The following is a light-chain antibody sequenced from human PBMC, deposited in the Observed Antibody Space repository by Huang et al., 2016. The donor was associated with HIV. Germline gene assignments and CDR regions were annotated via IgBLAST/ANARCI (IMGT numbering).Light chain of an antibody. V-gene: IGKV3-11*01. J-gene: IGKJ4*01. CDR3: QQRSNWRIT. CDR1: QSVSSY. Sequence: EIVLTQSPATLSLSPGERATPSCRASQSVSSYLAWYQQKPGQAPRLLIYDASSRATGIPARFSGSGSGTDFTLTISSLEPEDFAVYYCQQRSNWRITFGGGTKVEIK. CDR2: DAS.